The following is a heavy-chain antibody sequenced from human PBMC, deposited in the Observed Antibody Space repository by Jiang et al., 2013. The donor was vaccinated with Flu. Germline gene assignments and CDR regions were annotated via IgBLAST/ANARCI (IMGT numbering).Heavy chain of an antibody. CDR3: ARDLSTSAGPGYYYYGMDV. V-gene: IGHV6-1*01. CDR1: GDSVSSNSAA. CDR2: TYYRSKWYN. D-gene: IGHD6-13*01. Sequence: SQTLSLTCAISGDSVSSNSAAWNWIRQSPSRGLEWLGRTYYRSKWYNDYAVSVKSRITINPDTSKNQFSLRLNSVTPEDTAVYYCARDLSTSAGPGYYYYGMDVWGKGTTVTVSS. J-gene: IGHJ6*04.